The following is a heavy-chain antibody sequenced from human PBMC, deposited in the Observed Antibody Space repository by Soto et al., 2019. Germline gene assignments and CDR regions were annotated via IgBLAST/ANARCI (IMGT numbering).Heavy chain of an antibody. CDR1: GFTFSSYG. D-gene: IGHD3-10*01. J-gene: IGHJ4*02. V-gene: IGHV3-33*01. Sequence: GGSLRLSCAASGFTFSSYGMHWVRQAPGKGLEWVAVIWYDGSNKYYADSVKGRFTISRDNSKNTLYLQMNGLRAEDTAVYYCARDRFGDNVLGYFDYWGQGTLVTVSS. CDR2: IWYDGSNK. CDR3: ARDRFGDNVLGYFDY.